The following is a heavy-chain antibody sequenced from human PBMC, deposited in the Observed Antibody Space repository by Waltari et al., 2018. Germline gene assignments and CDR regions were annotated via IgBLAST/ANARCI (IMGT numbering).Heavy chain of an antibody. J-gene: IGHJ4*02. V-gene: IGHV3-73*01. CDR2: IRREPYNYAT. D-gene: IGHD6-19*01. CDR3: SGGEVTGTDF. CDR1: GFSFSGST. Sequence: EVQVVESGGGLVQTGWSLKLSCATSGFSFSGSTIHWVRQTPGKGLEWVGRIRREPYNYATAYSASVKGRFTISRDDSKNTAYLQMNSLRTEDTAVYYCSGGEVTGTDFWGQGTLVTVSS.